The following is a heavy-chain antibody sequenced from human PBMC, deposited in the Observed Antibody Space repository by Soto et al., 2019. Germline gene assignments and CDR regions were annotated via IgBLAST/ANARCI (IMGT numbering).Heavy chain of an antibody. V-gene: IGHV1-18*01. CDR2: IAPSTGHT. CDR3: ARGLWASGTYLVL. Sequence: QGQLVQSGPEMRKPGTSLTVCCKTSGYTFTNFGVTWVRQAPGQGLEWMGWIAPSTGHTTYSQSLQGRVTMTADTVTATAYMELTSLKSDDTAIYFWARGLWASGTYLVLWGQGTLVSVSS. D-gene: IGHD3-10*01. CDR1: GYTFTNFG. J-gene: IGHJ5*02.